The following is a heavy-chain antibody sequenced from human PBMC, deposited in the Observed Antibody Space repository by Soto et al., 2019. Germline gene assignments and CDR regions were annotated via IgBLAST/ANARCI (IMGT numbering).Heavy chain of an antibody. CDR3: ARCNWNDEYYYYGMDV. V-gene: IGHV3-30*03. CDR1: GFTFSSYG. J-gene: IGHJ6*02. D-gene: IGHD1-1*01. CDR2: ISYDGSNK. Sequence: GGSLRLSCAASGFTFSSYGMHWVRQAPGKGLEWVAVISYDGSNKYYADSVKGRFTISRDNSTSTAYMELSSLRSEDTAVYYCARCNWNDEYYYYGMDVWGQGTTVTV.